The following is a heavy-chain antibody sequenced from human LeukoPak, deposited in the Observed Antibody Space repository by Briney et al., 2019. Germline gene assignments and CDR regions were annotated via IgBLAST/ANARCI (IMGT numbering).Heavy chain of an antibody. Sequence: GESLKISCKGSGYSFTSYWIGWVRQMPGKGLEWMGIIYPGDSDTRYSPSFQGQVTISADKSISTAYLQWSSLKASDTAMYYCARRSYDILTGYYPDYWGQGTLVTVSS. J-gene: IGHJ4*02. CDR3: ARRSYDILTGYYPDY. V-gene: IGHV5-51*01. CDR2: IYPGDSDT. CDR1: GYSFTSYW. D-gene: IGHD3-9*01.